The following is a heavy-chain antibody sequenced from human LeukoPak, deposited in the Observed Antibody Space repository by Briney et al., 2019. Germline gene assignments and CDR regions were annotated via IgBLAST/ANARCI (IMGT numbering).Heavy chain of an antibody. J-gene: IGHJ3*02. Sequence: ASVNVSCKASGYTFTGYYMHWVRQAPGQGLEWMGIINPSGGSTSYAQKFQGRVTMTTDTSTSTVYMELSSLRSEDTAVYYCARDLGGADYYDISGYSDAFDIWGQGTMVTVSS. V-gene: IGHV1-46*01. CDR3: ARDLGGADYYDISGYSDAFDI. CDR1: GYTFTGYY. D-gene: IGHD3-22*01. CDR2: INPSGGST.